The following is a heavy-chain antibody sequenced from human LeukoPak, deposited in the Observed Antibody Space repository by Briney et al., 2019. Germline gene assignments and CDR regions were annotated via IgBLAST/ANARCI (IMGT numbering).Heavy chain of an antibody. CDR2: IYYSGST. CDR3: ARQVGALYYFDY. J-gene: IGHJ4*02. Sequence: PSETLSLTCTVSGGSISSSSYYWGWIRQPPGKGLGWIGSIYYSGSTYYNPSLKSRVTISVDTSKNQFSLKLSSVTAADTAVYYCARQVGALYYFDYWGQGTLVTVSS. D-gene: IGHD1-26*01. V-gene: IGHV4-39*07. CDR1: GGSISSSSYY.